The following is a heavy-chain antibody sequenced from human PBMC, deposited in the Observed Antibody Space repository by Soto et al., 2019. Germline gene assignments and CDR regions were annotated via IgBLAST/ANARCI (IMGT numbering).Heavy chain of an antibody. Sequence: SGPTLVNPTPTLTLTCTFSGFSPSTTGMCVSWIRQPPGKALEWLALIDWADDNYYSTSLKTRLTIPKDTSKNQVVLTMTNVEPVDTATYFCSRAVGGFTYGYPDYWGQGTLVTVSS. D-gene: IGHD5-18*01. CDR2: IDWADDN. V-gene: IGHV2-70*01. CDR3: SRAVGGFTYGYPDY. CDR1: GFSPSTTGMC. J-gene: IGHJ4*02.